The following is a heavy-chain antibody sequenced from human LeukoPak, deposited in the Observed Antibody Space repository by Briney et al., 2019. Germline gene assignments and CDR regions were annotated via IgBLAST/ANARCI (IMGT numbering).Heavy chain of an antibody. V-gene: IGHV5-51*01. CDR2: IYPGDSDT. CDR1: GYSFTNYW. CDR3: ASIAAAGTLGGAFDI. Sequence: RGESLKISCKASGYSFTNYWSGWVRQLPGKGLGLVGAIYPGDSDTRCSPSFQGQFTVSADTSISTAYLQWSSLKASDTAMYYCASIAAAGTLGGAFDIWGQGTVVTVSS. D-gene: IGHD6-13*01. J-gene: IGHJ3*02.